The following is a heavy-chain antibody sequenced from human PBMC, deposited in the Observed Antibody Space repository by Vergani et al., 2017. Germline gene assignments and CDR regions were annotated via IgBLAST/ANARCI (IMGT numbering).Heavy chain of an antibody. D-gene: IGHD4-11*01. CDR3: ATDIGDYSNYVGL. CDR1: GYTFTSYA. Sequence: QVQLVQSGAEVKKPGASVKVSCKASGYTFTSYAMHWVRQAPGQRLEWMGWINAGNGNTKYSQKFQGRVTITRDTPASTAYMELSSLRSEDTAVYYCATDIGDYSNYVGLWGQGTLVTVSS. J-gene: IGHJ4*02. V-gene: IGHV1-3*01. CDR2: INAGNGNT.